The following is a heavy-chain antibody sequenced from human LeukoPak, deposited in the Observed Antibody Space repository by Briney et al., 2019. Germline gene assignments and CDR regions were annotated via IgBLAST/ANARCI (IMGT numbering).Heavy chain of an antibody. Sequence: SETLSLTCTVSGGSISSYYWSWLRQPPGKGLEWIGYIYYSGSTNYNPSLKSRVTISVDTSKNQFSLKLSSVTAADTAVYYCARAVNYDFWSGYPNWFDPWGQGTLVTVSS. V-gene: IGHV4-59*01. J-gene: IGHJ5*02. D-gene: IGHD3-3*01. CDR3: ARAVNYDFWSGYPNWFDP. CDR1: GGSISSYY. CDR2: IYYSGST.